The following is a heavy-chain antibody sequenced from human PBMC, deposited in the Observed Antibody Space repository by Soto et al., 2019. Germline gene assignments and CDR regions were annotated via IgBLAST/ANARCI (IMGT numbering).Heavy chain of an antibody. CDR1: GVSLTSHY. Sequence: QVHLQESGPELVKPSETLSLTCRVSGVSLTSHYWTWIRQSPGKGLEWIGYIYYSGSTNYSPSLKSRLTMSIDTPSNQFSLNLSSVTAADTAIYYCARRRDRSGTASIYNGMDVWGPGTMVTVSS. CDR2: IYYSGST. CDR3: ARRRDRSGTASIYNGMDV. D-gene: IGHD3-22*01. J-gene: IGHJ6*02. V-gene: IGHV4-59*11.